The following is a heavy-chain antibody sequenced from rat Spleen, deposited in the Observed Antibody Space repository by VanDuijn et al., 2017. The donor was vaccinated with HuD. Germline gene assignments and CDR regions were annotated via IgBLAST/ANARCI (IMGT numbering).Heavy chain of an antibody. V-gene: IGHV5-29*01. CDR3: GRHNYYYSDGHFAY. CDR2: ISYDGSST. D-gene: IGHD1-1*01. J-gene: IGHJ3*01. Sequence: EVQLVESDGGLVQPGRSLKLSCAASGFTFSDYYMAWVRQAPTKGLEWVATISYDGSSTYYRDSVKGRFTITRDNAKRTLHLQMDSLRSEDTATYYSGRHNYYYSDGHFAYWGQGTLVTVSS. CDR1: GFTFSDYY.